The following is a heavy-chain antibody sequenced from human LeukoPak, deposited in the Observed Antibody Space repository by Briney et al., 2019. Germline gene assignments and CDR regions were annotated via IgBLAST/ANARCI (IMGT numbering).Heavy chain of an antibody. Sequence: GGSLRLSCAASGFTVSSNYMSWVRQAPGKGLEWVSVIYSGGSTYYADSVKGRFTISRDNSKNTLYLQMNSLRAEDTAVYYCSCVSSSWCEEYYYMDVWGKGTTVTVSS. D-gene: IGHD6-13*01. V-gene: IGHV3-53*01. J-gene: IGHJ6*03. CDR3: SCVSSSWCEEYYYMDV. CDR1: GFTVSSNY. CDR2: IYSGGST.